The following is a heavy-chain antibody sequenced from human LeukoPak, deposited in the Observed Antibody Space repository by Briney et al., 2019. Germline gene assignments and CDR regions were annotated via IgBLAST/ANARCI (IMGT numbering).Heavy chain of an antibody. J-gene: IGHJ4*02. Sequence: ASVKASCKASGYTFTSYYMHWVRQAPGQGLEWMGIINPSGGSTSYAQKFQGRVTMTRDMSTSTVYMELSSLRAEDTAVYYCARRAGAYTHPYDYWGQGTLVTVSS. D-gene: IGHD3-16*01. CDR3: ARRAGAYTHPYDY. V-gene: IGHV1-46*01. CDR1: GYTFTSYY. CDR2: INPSGGST.